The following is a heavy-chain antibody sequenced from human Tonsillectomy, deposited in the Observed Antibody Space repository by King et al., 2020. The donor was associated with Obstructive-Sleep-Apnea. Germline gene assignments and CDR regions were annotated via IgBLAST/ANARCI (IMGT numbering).Heavy chain of an antibody. V-gene: IGHV4-59*01. D-gene: IGHD6-19*01. Sequence: QLQESGPGLVKPSETLSLTCTVSGGSISSYYWSWIRQPPGKGLEWIGYIYYSGSTNYNPSLKSRVTISVDTSKNQFSLKLSSVTAADTAVYYCASYTSKKSSGCFGYWGQGTLVTVSS. CDR3: ASYTSKKSSGCFGY. J-gene: IGHJ4*02. CDR2: IYYSGST. CDR1: GGSISSYY.